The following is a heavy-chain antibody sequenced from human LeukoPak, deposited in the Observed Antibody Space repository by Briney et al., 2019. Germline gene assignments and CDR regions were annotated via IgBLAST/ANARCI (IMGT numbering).Heavy chain of an antibody. J-gene: IGHJ6*03. V-gene: IGHV1-69*05. Sequence: SVKVSCKASGGTFSSYAISWVRQAPGQGLEWMGGIIHIFGTANYAQKFQGRVTITTDESTSTAYMELSSLRSEDTAVYYCARREGGGDERDYYYYYMDVWGRGTTVTVS. D-gene: IGHD5-12*01. CDR1: GGTFSSYA. CDR2: IIHIFGTA. CDR3: ARREGGGDERDYYYYYMDV.